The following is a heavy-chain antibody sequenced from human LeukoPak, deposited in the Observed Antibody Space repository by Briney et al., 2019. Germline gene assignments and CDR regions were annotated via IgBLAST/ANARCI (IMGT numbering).Heavy chain of an antibody. Sequence: SETLSLTCTVSGGSISSGSYQWTWIRQPAGKGLQWIGGIYPSGGTNYNPSLQSRLTISLDTSKYQLSLNLSSVTAADTAVYYCARDSGLVTGFGYWGQGTLITVSS. CDR3: ARDSGLVTGFGY. CDR2: IYPSGGT. V-gene: IGHV4-61*02. D-gene: IGHD2-21*02. J-gene: IGHJ4*02. CDR1: GGSISSGSYQ.